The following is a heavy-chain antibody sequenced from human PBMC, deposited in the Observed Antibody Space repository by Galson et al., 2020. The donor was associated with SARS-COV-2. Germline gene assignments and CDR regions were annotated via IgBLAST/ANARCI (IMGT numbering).Heavy chain of an antibody. Sequence: SETLSLTCTVSGGSISSGGYYWSWIRQHPGKGLEWIGYIYYSGSTYYNPSLKSRVTISVDTSKNQFSLKLSSVTAADTAVYYCARDGARVGILTGRRRNHGAFDIWGQGTMVTVSS. CDR2: IYYSGST. D-gene: IGHD3-9*01. V-gene: IGHV4-31*03. J-gene: IGHJ3*02. CDR1: GGSISSGGYY. CDR3: ARDGARVGILTGRRRNHGAFDI.